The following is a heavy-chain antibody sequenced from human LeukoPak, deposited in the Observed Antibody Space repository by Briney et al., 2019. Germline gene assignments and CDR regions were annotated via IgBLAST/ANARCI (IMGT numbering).Heavy chain of an antibody. CDR2: INHSGST. V-gene: IGHV4-34*01. CDR3: ARVDCSSTSCYSPPYYYYMDV. J-gene: IGHJ6*03. CDR1: GGSFSGYY. Sequence: SETLSLTCAVYGGSFSGYYWSWIRQPPGKGLEWIGEINHSGSTNYNPSLKSRVTISVDTSKNQFSLKLSSVTAADTAVYYCARVDCSSTSCYSPPYYYYMDVWGKGTTVTVSS. D-gene: IGHD2-2*01.